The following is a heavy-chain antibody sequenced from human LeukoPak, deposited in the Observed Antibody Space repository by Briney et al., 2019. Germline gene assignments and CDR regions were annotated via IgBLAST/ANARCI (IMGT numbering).Heavy chain of an antibody. CDR3: ARQGITMASGYFDL. J-gene: IGHJ2*01. CDR1: GGSISSYY. Sequence: SPSETLSLTCTVSGGSISSYYWSWIRQPPGKGLEWIGYTYYSGSTNYNPSLKSRVTISVDTSKNQFSLKLSSVTAADTAVYYCARQGITMASGYFDLWGRGTLVTVSS. D-gene: IGHD3-10*01. V-gene: IGHV4-59*08. CDR2: TYYSGST.